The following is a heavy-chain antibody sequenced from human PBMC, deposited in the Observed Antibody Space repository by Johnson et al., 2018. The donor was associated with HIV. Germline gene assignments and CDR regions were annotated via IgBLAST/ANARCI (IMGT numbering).Heavy chain of an antibody. V-gene: IGHV3-33*08. J-gene: IGHJ3*02. D-gene: IGHD3-22*01. CDR2: IWFDGSNK. CDR3: ARDLSMIVVANAFDI. Sequence: QVQLVESGGGVVQPGRSLRLSCAASGFTFSNYGMHWVRQAPGKGLEWVAVIWFDGSNKYYADSVKGRFTISSDNSKNTLYLQMNSLRAEDTAVYYCARDLSMIVVANAFDIWGQGTMVTVSS. CDR1: GFTFSNYG.